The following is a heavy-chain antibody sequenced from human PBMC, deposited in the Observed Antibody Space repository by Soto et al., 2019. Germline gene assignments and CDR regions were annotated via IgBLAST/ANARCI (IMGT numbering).Heavy chain of an antibody. V-gene: IGHV4-31*03. J-gene: IGHJ4*02. Sequence: SETLSLTCTVSGGSLTSDGYYWSWIRQLPGKGLEWIGYIYYSGSIFYNPFLKSRASISAHPSKRQFSLKLTSVTAADTAVYYCARSRLWEQHFDSWGQGTLVTVSS. CDR2: IYYSGSI. CDR1: GGSLTSDGYY. D-gene: IGHD1-26*01. CDR3: ARSRLWEQHFDS.